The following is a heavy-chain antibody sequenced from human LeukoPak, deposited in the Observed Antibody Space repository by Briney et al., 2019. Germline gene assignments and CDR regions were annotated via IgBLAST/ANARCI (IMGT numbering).Heavy chain of an antibody. V-gene: IGHV1-2*04. J-gene: IGHJ4*02. Sequence: GASVKVSCKSSGYTFTDYFLHWVRQAPGQGLEWMGCINLHTGGAHYAQKFQDWVSLTRDTSIDTAYMELSRLRSDDTAVYYCARVKFMVRGVISFDYWGQGTLVTVSS. CDR2: INLHTGGA. D-gene: IGHD3-10*01. CDR3: ARVKFMVRGVISFDY. CDR1: GYTFTDYF.